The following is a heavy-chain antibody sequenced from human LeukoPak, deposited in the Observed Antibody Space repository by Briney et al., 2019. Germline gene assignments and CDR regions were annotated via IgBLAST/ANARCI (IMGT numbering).Heavy chain of an antibody. Sequence: ASVKVSCKASGGTFSSYAISWVRQAPGQGLEWMGRIIPILGIANYAQKFQGRVTITADKSTSTAYMELSSLRSEDTAVYYCARDLIAVAGIHFDYWGQGTLVTVSS. CDR3: ARDLIAVAGIHFDY. V-gene: IGHV1-69*04. D-gene: IGHD6-19*01. CDR2: IIPILGIA. J-gene: IGHJ4*02. CDR1: GGTFSSYA.